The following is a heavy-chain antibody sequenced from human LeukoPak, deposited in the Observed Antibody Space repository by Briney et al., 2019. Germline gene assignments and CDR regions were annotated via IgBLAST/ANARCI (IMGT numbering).Heavy chain of an antibody. CDR2: MYYGGSP. Sequence: SETLSLTCTVSGGSISSFYWSWIRQPPGKGLEWIGYMYYGGSPNYNPSLKSRVITSLDTSKNQFSLRLNSVTTADTAVYYCVTGRYSYGWYDHWGQGILVTVSS. V-gene: IGHV4-59*13. D-gene: IGHD1-26*01. CDR1: GGSISSFY. J-gene: IGHJ5*02. CDR3: VTGRYSYGWYDH.